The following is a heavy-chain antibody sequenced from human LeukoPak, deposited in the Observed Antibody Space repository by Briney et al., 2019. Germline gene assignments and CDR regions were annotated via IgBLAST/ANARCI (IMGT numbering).Heavy chain of an antibody. CDR1: GFMFSSNW. V-gene: IGHV3-7*03. CDR2: IKEDGTET. CDR3: AKEGRSLQTY. D-gene: IGHD5-24*01. Sequence: GGSPRLSCAASGFMFSSNWMSWVRLAPGKGLEWVANIKEDGTETYYVDSVKGRFTISRDNAKNSLYLQMNSPRVEDTAVYYCAKEGRSLQTYWGQGTLVTVSS. J-gene: IGHJ4*02.